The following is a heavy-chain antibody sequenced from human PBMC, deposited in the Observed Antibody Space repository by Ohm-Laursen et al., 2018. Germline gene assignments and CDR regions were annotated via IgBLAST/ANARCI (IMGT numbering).Heavy chain of an antibody. Sequence: SLRLSCSASGFTFYDYAMHWVRQAPGKGLEWVSGISWNSGSIGYADSVKGRFTISRDNSKNTLYLQMNSLRAEDTAAYYCARGGIAAPRNYYYYGMDVWGQGTTVTVSS. CDR1: GFTFYDYA. CDR2: ISWNSGSI. D-gene: IGHD6-13*01. CDR3: ARGGIAAPRNYYYYGMDV. V-gene: IGHV3-9*01. J-gene: IGHJ6*02.